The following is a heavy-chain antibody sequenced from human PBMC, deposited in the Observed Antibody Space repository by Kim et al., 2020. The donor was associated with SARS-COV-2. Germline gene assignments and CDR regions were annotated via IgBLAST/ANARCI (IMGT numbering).Heavy chain of an antibody. J-gene: IGHJ5*02. CDR3: AREIYSNYGDNWFDP. V-gene: IGHV7-4-1*02. D-gene: IGHD4-4*01. Sequence: ASVKVSCKASGYTFTSYAMNWVRQAPGQGLEWMGWINTNTGNPTYAQGFTGRFVFSLDTSVSTAYLQISSLKAEDTAVYYCAREIYSNYGDNWFDPLGPGKPGHRLL. CDR1: GYTFTSYA. CDR2: INTNTGNP.